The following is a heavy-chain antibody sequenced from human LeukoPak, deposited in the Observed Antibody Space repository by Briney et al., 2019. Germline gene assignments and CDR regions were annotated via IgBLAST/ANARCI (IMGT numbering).Heavy chain of an antibody. CDR2: ISGSGSST. D-gene: IGHD3-10*01. CDR1: GFTFSSYA. J-gene: IGHJ4*02. V-gene: IGHV3-23*01. Sequence: GGSLRLSCAASGFTFSSYAMSWVRQAPGKGLEWVLAISGSGSSTYYADSVKSRFTISSDNSKNTLDLQIQSLRADDQAVYCCAKEWEFGELLYSGFSSEVYFDYWGQGTLVTVSS. CDR3: AKEWEFGELLYSGFSSEVYFDY.